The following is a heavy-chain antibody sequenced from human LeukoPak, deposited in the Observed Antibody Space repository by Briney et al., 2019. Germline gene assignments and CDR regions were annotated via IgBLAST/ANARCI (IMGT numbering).Heavy chain of an antibody. CDR3: ARHIVVVVAATSYYFDY. Sequence: PSETLSLTCTVSGGSISSSSYYWGWIRQPPGKGLEWIGSIYYSGSTYYGPSLKSRVTISVDTSKNQFSLKLSSVTAADTAVYYCARHIVVVVAATSYYFDYWGQGTLVTVSS. J-gene: IGHJ4*02. CDR2: IYYSGST. D-gene: IGHD2-15*01. CDR1: GGSISSSSYY. V-gene: IGHV4-39*07.